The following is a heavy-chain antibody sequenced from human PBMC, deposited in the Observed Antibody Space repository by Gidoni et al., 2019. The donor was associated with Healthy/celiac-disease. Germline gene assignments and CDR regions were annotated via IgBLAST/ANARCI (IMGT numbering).Heavy chain of an antibody. V-gene: IGHV3-43*01. Sequence: EVQLVESGGVVVQPGGSLRLSCAASGFTFADYTMHWVRQAPGKGLEWVSLISWDGGSTYYADSVKGRFTISRDNSKNSLYLQMNSLRTEDTALYYCAKDIRDNSSGYSYFDYWGQGTLVTVSS. CDR2: ISWDGGST. D-gene: IGHD3-22*01. CDR3: AKDIRDNSSGYSYFDY. CDR1: GFTFADYT. J-gene: IGHJ4*02.